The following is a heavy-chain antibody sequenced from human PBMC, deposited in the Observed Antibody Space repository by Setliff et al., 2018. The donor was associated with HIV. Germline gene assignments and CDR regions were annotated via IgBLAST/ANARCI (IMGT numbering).Heavy chain of an antibody. J-gene: IGHJ5*02. CDR3: ARDPWLLGASAGGDNWLDP. Sequence: SETLSLTCSVSPYSISRGYYWGWLRQPPGKGLEWIGCLYYGGNTYYNPSLKSRVAMSIDTSKNEVSLRLKSVTAADTAIYYCARDPWLLGASAGGDNWLDPWGQGTLVTVSS. D-gene: IGHD1-26*01. CDR1: PYSISRGYY. V-gene: IGHV4-38-2*02. CDR2: LYYGGNT.